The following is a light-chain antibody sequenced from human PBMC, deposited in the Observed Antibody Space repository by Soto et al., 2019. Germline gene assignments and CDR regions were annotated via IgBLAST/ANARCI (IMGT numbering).Light chain of an antibody. V-gene: IGKV3-11*01. Sequence: EIVLTQSLATLSLYTEERATLSCRASQSVSSYLAWYQQKPGQAPRPLIYDASSRATGIPARFSGSGSGTDFTLTISSLDPEDFAVYYCQQLTDWPPQWTFGQGAIV. J-gene: IGKJ1*01. CDR1: QSVSSY. CDR3: QQLTDWPPQWT. CDR2: DAS.